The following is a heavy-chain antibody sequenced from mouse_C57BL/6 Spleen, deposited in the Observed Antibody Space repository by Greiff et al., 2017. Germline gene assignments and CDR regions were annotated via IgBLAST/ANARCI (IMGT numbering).Heavy chain of an antibody. V-gene: IGHV10-1*01. CDR3: VRHAIYYYGSSWYFDV. J-gene: IGHJ1*03. Sequence: EVQLVESGGGLVQPKGSLKLSCAASGFSFNTYAMNWVRQAPGKGLEWVARIRSKSNNYATYYADSVKDRFTISRDDSESMLYLQMNNLKTEDTAMYYCVRHAIYYYGSSWYFDVWGTGTTVTVSS. CDR1: GFSFNTYA. D-gene: IGHD1-1*01. CDR2: IRSKSNNYAT.